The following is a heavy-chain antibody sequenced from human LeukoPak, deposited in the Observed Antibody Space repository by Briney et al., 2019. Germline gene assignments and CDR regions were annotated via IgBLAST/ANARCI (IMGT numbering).Heavy chain of an antibody. D-gene: IGHD3-22*01. J-gene: IGHJ4*02. CDR3: ARELNYYDSSGYYAGFDY. Sequence: ASVKVSCKASGYTFTSYDINWVRQATGQGLEWMGIINPSGGSTSYAQKFQGRVTMTRDMSTSTVYMELSSLRSEDTAVYYCARELNYYDSSGYYAGFDYWGQGTLVTVSS. V-gene: IGHV1-46*01. CDR1: GYTFTSYD. CDR2: INPSGGST.